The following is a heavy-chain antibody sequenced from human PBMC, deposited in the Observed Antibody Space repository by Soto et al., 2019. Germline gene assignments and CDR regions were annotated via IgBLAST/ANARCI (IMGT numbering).Heavy chain of an antibody. J-gene: IGHJ4*02. D-gene: IGHD2-8*01. Sequence: QIQMVQSGAEVKQPGASVKISCETSGYTFSSYSINWVRQAPGQGLEWMTWISTTSGNTHYAERVQGRVTVTLDKSARTAFMEMWGLTSDDTAVYFGARDNGYYDFWGQGTLVTVSS. V-gene: IGHV1-18*01. CDR1: GYTFSSYS. CDR3: ARDNGYYDF. CDR2: ISTTSGNT.